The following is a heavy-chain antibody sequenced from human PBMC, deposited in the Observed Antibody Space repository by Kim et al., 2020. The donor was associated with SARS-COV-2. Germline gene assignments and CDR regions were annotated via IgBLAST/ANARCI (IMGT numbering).Heavy chain of an antibody. CDR1: GFTFSNYA. V-gene: IGHV3-23*01. CDR2: ISASGSST. J-gene: IGHJ3*02. CDR3: AKTIDRRVFYAFDI. Sequence: GGSLRLSCAASGFTFSNYAMSWVRQAPGKGLEWVSAISASGSSTYYADSVKGRFTISRDNSKNTLYLQMNSLRAEDTAIYYCAKTIDRRVFYAFDIWGQGTMVTVSS. D-gene: IGHD3-22*01.